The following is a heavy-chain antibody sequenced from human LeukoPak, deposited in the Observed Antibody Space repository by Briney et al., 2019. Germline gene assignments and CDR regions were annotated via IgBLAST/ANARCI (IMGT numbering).Heavy chain of an antibody. CDR3: ARVGYSYGYGGDY. CDR1: GGSFSGYY. J-gene: IGHJ4*02. CDR2: INHSGST. Sequence: SETLSLTCAVYGGSFSGYYWSWIRQPPGKGLEWIGEINHSGSTNYNPSLKSRVTISVDTSKNQFSLKLSSVTAADTAVYYCARVGYSYGYGGDYWGQGTLATVSS. V-gene: IGHV4-34*01. D-gene: IGHD5-18*01.